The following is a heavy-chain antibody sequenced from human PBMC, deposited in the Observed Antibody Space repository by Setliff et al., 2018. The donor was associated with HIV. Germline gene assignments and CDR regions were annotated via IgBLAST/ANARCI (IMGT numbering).Heavy chain of an antibody. CDR2: IRTRAYRGTT. Sequence: QPGGSLRLSCVASGFTFSNFAMYWVRQAPGKGLEWVSFIRTRAYRGTTDYAASVKGRFTISRDDAKTIAYLHMNSLTTDDTAVYFCTRDRRGSSSWSGYNGGFDYWGQGTLVTVSS. V-gene: IGHV3-49*04. CDR1: GFTFSNFA. D-gene: IGHD3-3*01. CDR3: TRDRRGSSSWSGYNGGFDY. J-gene: IGHJ4*02.